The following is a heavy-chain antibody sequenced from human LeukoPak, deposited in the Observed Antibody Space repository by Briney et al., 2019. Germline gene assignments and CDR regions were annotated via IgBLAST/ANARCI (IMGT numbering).Heavy chain of an antibody. V-gene: IGHV4-30-2*01. J-gene: IGHJ4*02. CDR2: IYHSGST. CDR3: ARVVPAALFDY. Sequence: PSETLSLTCAVSGGSISGGGYSWGWIRQPPGKGLEWIGYIYHSGSTYYNPSLKSRVTISVDRSKNQFSLKLSSVTAADTAVYYCARVVPAALFDYRGQGTLVTVSS. CDR1: GGSISGGGYS. D-gene: IGHD2-2*01.